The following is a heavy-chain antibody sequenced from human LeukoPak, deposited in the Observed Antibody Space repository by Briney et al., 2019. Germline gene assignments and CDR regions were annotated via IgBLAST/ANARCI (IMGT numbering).Heavy chain of an antibody. J-gene: IGHJ5*02. V-gene: IGHV3-74*01. CDR1: GFTFSNYW. CDR3: ARVPRGGDRFDP. CDR2: INDDGRAT. D-gene: IGHD3-16*01. Sequence: PGGSLRLSCAASGFTFSNYWMHWVRQVPGKGLVWVSRINDDGRATFYADSVKGRFTISRDNAKNTLFLQINGLRAEDTAVYYCARVPRGGDRFDPWGQGTLVTVSS.